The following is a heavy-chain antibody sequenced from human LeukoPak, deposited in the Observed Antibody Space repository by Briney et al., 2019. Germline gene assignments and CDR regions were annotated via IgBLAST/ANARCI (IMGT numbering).Heavy chain of an antibody. V-gene: IGHV3-66*02. Sequence: GGSLRLSCAASGITFSDYHMSWIRQAPGKGLEWVSFIYSGGNTHYSDSVKGRFTISRNNSKNTLYLQMNSLRAEDTAVYYCAKDGSSGYYDYYYYYMDVWGKGTTVTISS. J-gene: IGHJ6*03. D-gene: IGHD3-22*01. CDR3: AKDGSSGYYDYYYYYMDV. CDR2: IYSGGNT. CDR1: GITFSDYH.